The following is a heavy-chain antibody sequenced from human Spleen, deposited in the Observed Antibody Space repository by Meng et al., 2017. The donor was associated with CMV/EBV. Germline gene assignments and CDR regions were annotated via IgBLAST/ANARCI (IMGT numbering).Heavy chain of an antibody. D-gene: IGHD6-13*01. Sequence: ASVKVSCKVSGYGVLELSMHWVRQIPGKGLEWMGGFDPERGGTSYPQKFQGRVTMTEDASTDTAYMELSSLTSDDTAIYYCATGLNSKNRVSWYDDYWGQGTLVTVS. CDR3: ATGLNSKNRVSWYDDY. CDR2: FDPERGGT. J-gene: IGHJ4*02. CDR1: GYGVLELS. V-gene: IGHV1-24*01.